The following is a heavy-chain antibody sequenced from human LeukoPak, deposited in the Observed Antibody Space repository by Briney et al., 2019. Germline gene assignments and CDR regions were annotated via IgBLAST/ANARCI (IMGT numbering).Heavy chain of an antibody. D-gene: IGHD2-2*01. J-gene: IGHJ4*02. V-gene: IGHV1-2*02. CDR2: IIPDSGGA. CDR3: STEDRYCGSANCGKY. Sequence: ASVKVSCKTSGYTFTNYYVHWVRQAPGQGLEWMGYIIPDSGGADYDQRFQGGVTMTRDKSISTVYMELSSLRSDDTAVYYCSTEDRYCGSANCGKYWGQGTLVTVSS. CDR1: GYTFTNYY.